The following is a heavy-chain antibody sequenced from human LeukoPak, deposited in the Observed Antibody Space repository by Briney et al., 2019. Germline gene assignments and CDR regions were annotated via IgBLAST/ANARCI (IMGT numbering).Heavy chain of an antibody. CDR1: GFTFNNYA. Sequence: PGGSLRLSCAASGFTFNNYAMNWVRQAPGKGLEWVAFIRYDGSNKYYADSVKGRFTISRDNSKNTLYLQMNSLRAEDTAVYYCAKDSPNWNDGPETFDYWGQGTLVTVSS. V-gene: IGHV3-30*02. CDR2: IRYDGSNK. CDR3: AKDSPNWNDGPETFDY. J-gene: IGHJ4*02. D-gene: IGHD1-1*01.